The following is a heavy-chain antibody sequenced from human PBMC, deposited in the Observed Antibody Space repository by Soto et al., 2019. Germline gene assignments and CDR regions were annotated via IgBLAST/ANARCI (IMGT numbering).Heavy chain of an antibody. Sequence: PSETRSLTCTVCGGSFSSGTYYWSWIRQPPGKGLEWIGDIYYSGSTNYNPSLKSRVTISVYTSKNQFSLKLSSVTAADTAVYYCARTVGAVVIQMAYYGMDVWGQGNTVTVSS. CDR1: GGSFSSGTYY. CDR2: IYYSGST. J-gene: IGHJ6*02. CDR3: ARTVGAVVIQMAYYGMDV. D-gene: IGHD3-22*01. V-gene: IGHV4-61*01.